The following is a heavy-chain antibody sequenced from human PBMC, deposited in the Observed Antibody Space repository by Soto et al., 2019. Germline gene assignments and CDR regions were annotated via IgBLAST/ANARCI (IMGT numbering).Heavy chain of an antibody. Sequence: EVQLLQSGGGLVQPGGSLRLSCAASGFAFSSYAMTWVRQAPGKGLEWVSAISVSGGSTYYADSVKGRVTISRDNSKNTLFLQMDSLRAEDTSVYYCGQGGPCMCDNWGQGTLVTVSS. J-gene: IGHJ4*02. D-gene: IGHD2-8*01. V-gene: IGHV3-23*01. CDR1: GFAFSSYA. CDR3: GQGGPCMCDN. CDR2: ISVSGGST.